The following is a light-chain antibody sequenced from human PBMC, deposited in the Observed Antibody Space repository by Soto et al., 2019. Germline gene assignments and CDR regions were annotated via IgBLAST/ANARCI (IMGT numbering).Light chain of an antibody. J-gene: IGLJ1*01. CDR2: AVS. V-gene: IGLV2-14*03. CDR1: SSDGGGYEY. CDR3: SSHTSINLYV. Sequence: QSLLTQPASMSGSPGQPISISCTGTSSDGGGYEYVSSYQHHAGKAPRLMIYAVSSRPSGVSSRFSGSKSGNTASLTISGLQAEDEADYYCSSHTSINLYVLGTGTKFTVL.